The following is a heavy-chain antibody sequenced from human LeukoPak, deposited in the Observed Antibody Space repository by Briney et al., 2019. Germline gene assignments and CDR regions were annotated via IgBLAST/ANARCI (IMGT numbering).Heavy chain of an antibody. CDR2: IIPIFGTA. J-gene: IGHJ4*02. CDR3: ARSKALRLDDIYY. CDR1: GGTFSSYA. V-gene: IGHV1-69*13. D-gene: IGHD3-9*01. Sequence: GASVKVSCKASGGTFSSYAISWVRQAPGRGLEWMGGIIPIFGTANYAQKFQGKVTITADESTSTAYMELSSLRSEDTAVYYCARSKALRLDDIYYWGQGTLVTVSS.